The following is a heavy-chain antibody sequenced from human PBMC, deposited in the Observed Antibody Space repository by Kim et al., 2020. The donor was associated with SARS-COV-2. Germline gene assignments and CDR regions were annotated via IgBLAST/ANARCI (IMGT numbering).Heavy chain of an antibody. V-gene: IGHV3-23*01. Sequence: TYYADSVKGRVTTSSDKTRNTLYLHMNNLRVEATAVYYCAKGVITSGVDYWGQGTQVTVSS. D-gene: IGHD2-21*01. J-gene: IGHJ4*02. CDR2: T. CDR3: AKGVITSGVDY.